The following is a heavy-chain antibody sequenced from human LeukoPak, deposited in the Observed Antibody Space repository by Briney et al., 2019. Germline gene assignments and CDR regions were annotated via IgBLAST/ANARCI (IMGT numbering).Heavy chain of an antibody. CDR3: AKRRDAFDI. J-gene: IGHJ3*02. CDR1: GFSISRGYY. CDR2: IYHTGST. Sequence: PAETLSLTCAVSGFSISRGYYWGWIRQSPGKGLEWIGSIYHTGSTFYNRSLKSRLTISLDTSKDQFSLELTSVTAADTSIYYCAKRRDAFDIWGQGTMVTVSS. V-gene: IGHV4-38-2*01.